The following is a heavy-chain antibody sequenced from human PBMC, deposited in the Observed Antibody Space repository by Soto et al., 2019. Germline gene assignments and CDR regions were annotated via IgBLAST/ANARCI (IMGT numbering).Heavy chain of an antibody. CDR2: ISSSSSYI. V-gene: IGHV3-21*01. D-gene: IGHD3-22*01. CDR3: ARDLGYYDSSGYSSVNYGMDV. J-gene: IGHJ6*02. Sequence: GGSLRLSCAASGFTFSSYSMNWVRQAPGKGLEWVSSISSSSSYIYYADSVKGRFTISRDNAKNSLYLQMNSLRAEDTAVYYCARDLGYYDSSGYSSVNYGMDVWGQGTTVTVSS. CDR1: GFTFSSYS.